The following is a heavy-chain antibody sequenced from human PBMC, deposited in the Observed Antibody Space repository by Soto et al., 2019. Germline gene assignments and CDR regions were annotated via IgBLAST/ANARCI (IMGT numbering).Heavy chain of an antibody. CDR3: AVYKEWGAGDGY. CDR1: GASVSSNSYH. Sequence: QVQLQESGPGLVKPSETLSLTCTVSGASVSSNSYHWTWIRQPPGKGLEWIGQSGNTNDKPSLKSRITISVDTSKNQFSLTLSSVTAADTAVYYCAVYKEWGAGDGYWGQGTLVTVSS. V-gene: IGHV4-61*01. CDR2: QSGNT. J-gene: IGHJ4*02. D-gene: IGHD7-27*01.